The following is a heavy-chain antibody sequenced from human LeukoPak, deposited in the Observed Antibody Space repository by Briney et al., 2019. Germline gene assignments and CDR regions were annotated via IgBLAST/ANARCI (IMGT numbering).Heavy chain of an antibody. V-gene: IGHV4-34*01. CDR1: GGSFSGYY. J-gene: IGHJ5*02. Sequence: PSDTLSLTCAVYGGSFSGYYWSWIRQPPGKGLEWIGEINHSGSTNYNPSLKSRLTLSVDTSKNQFSLKLSSVTAANTAVYYCARGAPVLRFLEWLFKFDTWSQGNLVTVSS. CDR2: INHSGST. D-gene: IGHD3-3*01. CDR3: ARGAPVLRFLEWLFKFDT.